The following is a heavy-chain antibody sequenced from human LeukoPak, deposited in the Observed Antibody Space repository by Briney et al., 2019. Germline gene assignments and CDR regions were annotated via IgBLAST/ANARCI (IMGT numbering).Heavy chain of an antibody. Sequence: SETLSLTCTVSGGSISSSSYYWGWIRQPPGKGLGWIGSIYYSGSTYYNPSLKSRVTISVDTSKNQFSLKLSSVTAADTAVYYCARELVATRSNMDVWGKGTTVTVSS. CDR3: ARELVATRSNMDV. J-gene: IGHJ6*03. CDR1: GGSISSSSYY. CDR2: IYYSGST. D-gene: IGHD5-12*01. V-gene: IGHV4-39*07.